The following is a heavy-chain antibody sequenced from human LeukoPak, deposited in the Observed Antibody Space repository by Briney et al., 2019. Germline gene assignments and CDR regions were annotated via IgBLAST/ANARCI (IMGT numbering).Heavy chain of an antibody. Sequence: PGGSLRLSCAASGFTFSSYGMHGVRQAPGKGLEWVAVICYDGRNKHYADSVKGRLTISRDNARNTLFLQMNSLRAEDTAVYYCARGTGRFMFDIWGQGTMVTVSS. J-gene: IGHJ3*02. V-gene: IGHV3-33*01. D-gene: IGHD3-3*01. CDR3: ARGTGRFMFDI. CDR2: ICYDGRNK. CDR1: GFTFSSYG.